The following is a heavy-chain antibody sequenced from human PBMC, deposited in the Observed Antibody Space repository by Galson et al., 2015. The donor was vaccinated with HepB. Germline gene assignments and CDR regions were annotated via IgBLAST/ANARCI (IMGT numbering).Heavy chain of an antibody. D-gene: IGHD1-26*01. V-gene: IGHV1-18*01. CDR2: ISGYNGNT. Sequence: SVKVSCKASGYTFTNFGISWVRQAPGQGLEWMAWISGYNGNTNYAQKFQGRATMTTDTSTSTAYMELRSLTSDDTAVYYCATGRYSTSPPDTWGQGTLVTVSS. CDR3: ATGRYSTSPPDT. CDR1: GYTFTNFG. J-gene: IGHJ5*02.